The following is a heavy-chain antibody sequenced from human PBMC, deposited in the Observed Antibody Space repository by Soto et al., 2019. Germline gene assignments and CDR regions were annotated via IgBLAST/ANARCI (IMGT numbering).Heavy chain of an antibody. Sequence: GGALRLSCAASGFTFSSYGMSWVRQAPGKGLEWVSAISGSVGSTYYADSVKGRFTISRDNSKNTLYLQMNSLRAEDTAVYYCAPTPAAGIRAWGQGTLVTVSS. D-gene: IGHD6-13*01. V-gene: IGHV3-23*01. CDR3: APTPAAGIRA. CDR2: ISGSVGST. CDR1: GFTFSSYG. J-gene: IGHJ4*02.